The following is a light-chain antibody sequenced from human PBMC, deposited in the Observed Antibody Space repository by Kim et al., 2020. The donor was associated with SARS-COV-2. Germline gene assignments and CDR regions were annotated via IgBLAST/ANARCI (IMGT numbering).Light chain of an antibody. CDR2: YNS. V-gene: IGLV3-21*04. CDR1: GIGRGS. J-gene: IGLJ1*01. Sequence: PGETASIDCGGDGIGRGSVHWYQQRPGQAPVLVIYYNSDRPSGISERFSGSNFGNTATLTISRVEAGDEADYFCQVWHSASDQYVFGTGTKVTVL. CDR3: QVWHSASDQYV.